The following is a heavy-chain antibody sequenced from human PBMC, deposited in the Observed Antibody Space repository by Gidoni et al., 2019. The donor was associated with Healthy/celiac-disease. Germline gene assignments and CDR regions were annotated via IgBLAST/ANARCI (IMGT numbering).Heavy chain of an antibody. CDR2: IYHSGST. CDR1: GGSISSGGYS. V-gene: IGHV4-30-2*01. Sequence: QLQLQESGSGLVKPSQTLSLTCAVSGGSISSGGYSWSWIRQPPGKGLELIGYIYHSGSTYYTPSLKSRVTISVDRSKNQFSLKLSSVTAADTAVYYCAVKYYYDSSGYTWFDPWGQGTLVTVSS. CDR3: AVKYYYDSSGYTWFDP. D-gene: IGHD3-22*01. J-gene: IGHJ5*02.